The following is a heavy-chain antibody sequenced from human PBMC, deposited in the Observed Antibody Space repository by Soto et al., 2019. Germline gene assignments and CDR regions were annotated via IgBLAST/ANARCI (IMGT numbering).Heavy chain of an antibody. CDR1: GGSISSSSYY. D-gene: IGHD6-19*01. Sequence: QLQLQESGPGLVKPSETLSLTCTVSGGSISSSSYYWGWIRQPPGKGLEWIGSIYYSGSTYYNPSVTSQVTISVDTSTDQFSLKLSSVTAADTAVYYCAGHEAPSGWYFDYWGQGTLVTVSS. CDR2: IYYSGST. V-gene: IGHV4-39*01. CDR3: AGHEAPSGWYFDY. J-gene: IGHJ4*02.